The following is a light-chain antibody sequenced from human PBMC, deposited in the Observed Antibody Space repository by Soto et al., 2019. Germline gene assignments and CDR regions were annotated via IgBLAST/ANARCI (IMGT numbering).Light chain of an antibody. CDR1: SSDVGNYIF. CDR3: VSYTTSASYV. CDR2: DIN. J-gene: IGLJ1*01. Sequence: QSVLTQPASVSGSPGQSITISCTGTSSDVGNYIFVSWYRQHTGKAPKLMIYDINNRPSGVSNRFSGSKSGNTASLTISGLQAEDEADYYCVSYTTSASYVFGTGTKVTVL. V-gene: IGLV2-14*01.